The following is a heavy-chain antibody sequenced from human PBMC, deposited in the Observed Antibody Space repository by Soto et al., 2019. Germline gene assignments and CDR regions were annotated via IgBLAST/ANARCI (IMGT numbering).Heavy chain of an antibody. J-gene: IGHJ4*02. CDR3: AGTNAPFDY. V-gene: IGHV3-21*01. CDR1: GFTFSTYK. Sequence: EVQLVESGGGLVKPGGSLRLSCAASGFTFSTYKMNWVRQAPGKGLEWVSSISSSSDYINYADSVTGRFTISRDNAKNSLYLQMNSLRAEDTAVYYCAGTNAPFDYWGQGTLVTVSS. D-gene: IGHD1-1*01. CDR2: ISSSSDYI.